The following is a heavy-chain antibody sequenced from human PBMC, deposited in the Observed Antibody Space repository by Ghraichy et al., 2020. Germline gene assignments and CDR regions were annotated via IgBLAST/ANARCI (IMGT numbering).Heavy chain of an antibody. Sequence: GGSLRLSCAASGFTFSSYGMHWVRQAPGKGLEWVAVIWYDGSNKYYADSVKGRFTISRDNSKNTLYLQMNSLRAEDTAVYYCARDGVYCSGGSCYPEGAFDIWGQGTMVTVSS. CDR3: ARDGVYCSGGSCYPEGAFDI. CDR2: IWYDGSNK. J-gene: IGHJ3*02. V-gene: IGHV3-33*01. CDR1: GFTFSSYG. D-gene: IGHD2-15*01.